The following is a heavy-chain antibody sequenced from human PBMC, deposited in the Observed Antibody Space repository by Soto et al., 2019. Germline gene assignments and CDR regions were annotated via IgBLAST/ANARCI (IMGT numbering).Heavy chain of an antibody. V-gene: IGHV1-46*01. CDR2: INPSSGST. CDR1: GYTFINFF. D-gene: IGHD2-15*01. J-gene: IGHJ3*02. Sequence: QVQLVQSGAEVQKPGASVKISCETSGYTFINFFIHWVRQAPGQGLEWVGIINPSSGSTTYSQKCQGRVTMTRDTSTNTVYMEVSSLRSDDTAVYYCARSHCSGGSCYLGAFDIWGQGTMVTVSS. CDR3: ARSHCSGGSCYLGAFDI.